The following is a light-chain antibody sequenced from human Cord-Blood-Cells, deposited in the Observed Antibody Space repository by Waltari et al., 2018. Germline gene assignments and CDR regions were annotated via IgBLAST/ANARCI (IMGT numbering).Light chain of an antibody. Sequence: HALLTPPSYLAASPGASASLTCPLRSRITVDTYSIYSYPQKPGSPPQYLLRYKSDSDKQQGSGVPSRFSGSKDASANAGILLISGLQSEDEADYYCMIWHSSAWVFGGGTKLTVL. J-gene: IGLJ3*02. V-gene: IGLV5-45*02. CDR2: YKSDSDK. CDR3: MIWHSSAWV. CDR1: SRITVDTYS.